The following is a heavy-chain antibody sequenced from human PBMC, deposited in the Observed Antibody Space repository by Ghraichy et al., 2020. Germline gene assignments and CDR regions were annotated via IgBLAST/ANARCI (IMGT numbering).Heavy chain of an antibody. CDR1: GYTFTGYY. V-gene: IGHV1-2*02. CDR2: INPNSGGT. Sequence: ASVKVSCKASGYTFTGYYMHWVRQAPGQGLEWMGWINPNSGGTNYAQKFQGRVTMTRDTSISTAYMELSRLRSDDTAVYYCARDHAHLRFLGLGSTFDPWGQGTLVTVSS. CDR3: ARDHAHLRFLGLGSTFDP. J-gene: IGHJ5*02. D-gene: IGHD3-3*01.